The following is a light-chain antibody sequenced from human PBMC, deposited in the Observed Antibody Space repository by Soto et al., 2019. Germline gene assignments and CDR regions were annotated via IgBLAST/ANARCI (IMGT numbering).Light chain of an antibody. CDR1: QSVSSY. J-gene: IGKJ4*01. Sequence: EIVLTQSPATLSLSPGERATLSCRASQSVSSYLAWLQQKPGQAPRLLIYDASNRATGIPARFSGSGSGTDFTLTISSLEPEDFAVYYCQQRSKWPLTFGGGTHVEIK. CDR2: DAS. CDR3: QQRSKWPLT. V-gene: IGKV3-11*01.